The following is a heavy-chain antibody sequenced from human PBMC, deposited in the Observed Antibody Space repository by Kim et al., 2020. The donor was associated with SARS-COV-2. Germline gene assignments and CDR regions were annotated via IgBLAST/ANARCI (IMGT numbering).Heavy chain of an antibody. V-gene: IGHV4-59*08. Sequence: SETLSLTCTVSGGSISSYYWSWIRQPPGKGLEWIGYIYYSGSTNYNPSLKSRVTISVDTSKNQFSLKLRSVTAADTAVYYCARWYCGGDCPPGYWGQGTLVTVSS. CDR1: GGSISSYY. D-gene: IGHD2-21*01. J-gene: IGHJ4*02. CDR3: ARWYCGGDCPPGY. CDR2: IYYSGST.